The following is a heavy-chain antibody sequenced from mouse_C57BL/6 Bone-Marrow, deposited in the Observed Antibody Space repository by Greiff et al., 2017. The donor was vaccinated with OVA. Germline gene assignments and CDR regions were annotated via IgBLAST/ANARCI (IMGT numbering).Heavy chain of an antibody. V-gene: IGHV7-1*01. Sequence: EVMLVESGGGLVQSGRSLRLSCATSGFTFSDFYMEWVRQAPGKGLEWIAASRNKANDYTTEYSASVKGRFIVSRDTSQSILYLQLNALRAEDTAIYYCARDASDYAYFDYWCQGTTLTVSS. D-gene: IGHD2-4*01. CDR1: GFTFSDFY. CDR2: SRNKANDYTT. J-gene: IGHJ2*01. CDR3: ARDASDYAYFDY.